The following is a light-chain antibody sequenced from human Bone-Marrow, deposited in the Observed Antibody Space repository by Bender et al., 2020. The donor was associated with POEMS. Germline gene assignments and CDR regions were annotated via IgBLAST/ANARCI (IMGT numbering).Light chain of an antibody. Sequence: SYELTQPSSVSVSPGQTARITCSGDVLTNKYARWFQQRPGQAPLLVIYKDIERPSGIPERFSGSNSGTTVTLTISGAQVEDEADYYCYSGGDNNQGVFGGGTKLTVL. CDR2: KDI. CDR1: VLTNKY. V-gene: IGLV3-27*01. J-gene: IGLJ3*02. CDR3: YSGGDNNQGV.